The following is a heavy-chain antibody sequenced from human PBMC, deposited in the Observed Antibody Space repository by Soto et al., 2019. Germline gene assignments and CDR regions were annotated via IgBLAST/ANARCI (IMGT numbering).Heavy chain of an antibody. Sequence: GGSLRLSCAASGFTFSSYAMSWVRQAPGKGLEWVSAISGSGGSTYYADSVKGRFTISRDNPKNTLYLQMNSLRAEDTAVYYCAKASVRGPTVYYYYYGMDVWGQGTTVTVSS. CDR2: ISGSGGST. V-gene: IGHV3-23*01. J-gene: IGHJ6*02. D-gene: IGHD3-10*01. CDR3: AKASVRGPTVYYYYYGMDV. CDR1: GFTFSSYA.